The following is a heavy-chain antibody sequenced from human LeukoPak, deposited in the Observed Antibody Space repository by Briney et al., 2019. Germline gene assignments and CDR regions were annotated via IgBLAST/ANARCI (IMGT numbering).Heavy chain of an antibody. CDR3: AKDCGGDCYSPDY. CDR1: GFIFSSYS. CDR2: ISSSSSYI. D-gene: IGHD2-21*02. J-gene: IGHJ4*02. Sequence: GGSLRLSCAASGFIFSSYSMNWVRQAPGKGLEWVSSISSSSSYIYYADSMKGRLTISRDNAKNSLYLQTNSLRAEDTAVYYCAKDCGGDCYSPDYWGQGTLVTVSS. V-gene: IGHV3-21*04.